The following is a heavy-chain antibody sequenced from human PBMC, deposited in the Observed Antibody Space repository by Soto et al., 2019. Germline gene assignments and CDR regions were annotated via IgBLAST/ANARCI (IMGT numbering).Heavy chain of an antibody. V-gene: IGHV4-39*01. CDR1: GGSITSSGSA. D-gene: IGHD1-1*01. CDR2: IDYSGNI. Sequence: SECLSLTCNASGGSITSSGSAWGWIRQSPGKGLEWIGTIDYSGNIYYIPSLKSRITISVDTSKNQISLKLSSVTAADTAVYYCARHIHNQGFEYYFDSWGQGTLVTVSP. J-gene: IGHJ4*02. CDR3: ARHIHNQGFEYYFDS.